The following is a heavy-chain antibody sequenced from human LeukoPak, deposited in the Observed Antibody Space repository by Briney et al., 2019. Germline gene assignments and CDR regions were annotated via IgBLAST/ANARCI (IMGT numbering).Heavy chain of an antibody. CDR1: GYTFTSYG. J-gene: IGHJ4*02. V-gene: IGHV1-18*01. Sequence: ASVKVSCKASGYTFTSYGISWVRQAPGQGLEWMGWVSAYNGNTNYAQKLQGRVTMTTDTSTSTAYMELRSLRSDDTAVYYCARQTYYYDSSGQGLVSSQTDYWGQGILVTVSS. D-gene: IGHD3-22*01. CDR3: ARQTYYYDSSGQGLVSSQTDY. CDR2: VSAYNGNT.